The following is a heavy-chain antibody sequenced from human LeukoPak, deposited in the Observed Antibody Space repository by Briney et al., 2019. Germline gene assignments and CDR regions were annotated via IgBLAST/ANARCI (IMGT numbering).Heavy chain of an antibody. CDR1: GGSFSGYY. J-gene: IGHJ5*02. CDR3: ARGLLLRETYYDFWSGLKGFDP. CDR2: INHSGST. D-gene: IGHD3-3*01. V-gene: IGHV4-34*01. Sequence: SETLSLTCAVYGGSFSGYYWSWIRQPPGKGLEGIGEINHSGSTNYNPSLKSRVTISVDTSKNQFSLKLSSVTAADTAVYYCARGLLLRETYYDFWSGLKGFDPWGQGTLVTVSS.